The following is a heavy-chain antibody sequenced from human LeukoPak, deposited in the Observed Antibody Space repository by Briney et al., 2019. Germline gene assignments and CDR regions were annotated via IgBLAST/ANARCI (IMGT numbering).Heavy chain of an antibody. V-gene: IGHV3-23*01. J-gene: IGHJ4*02. Sequence: GGSLRLSCAASGFTFSSYPMSWVRQAPGKGLEWVSAISGSGGSTYYADSVKGRFTISRDNSKNTLYLQMNSLRAEDTAVYYCAKGEGIVVVPAAVPNWGQGTLVTVSS. CDR1: GFTFSSYP. CDR2: ISGSGGST. CDR3: AKGEGIVVVPAAVPN. D-gene: IGHD2-2*01.